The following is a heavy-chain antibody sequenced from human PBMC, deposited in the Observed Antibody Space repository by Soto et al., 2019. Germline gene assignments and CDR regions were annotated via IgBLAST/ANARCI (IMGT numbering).Heavy chain of an antibody. J-gene: IGHJ6*02. CDR3: ARDLFRSRHYYYFYGIDV. V-gene: IGHV3-7*05. CDR1: GFTFSSYW. CDR2: IKQDGSEK. Sequence: EVQLVESGGGLVQPGGSLRLSCAASGFTFSSYWMSWVRQAPGKGLEWVANIKQDGSEKYYVDSVRGRFTISRDNAKNSLYLQLNSLRAEDTAVYYGARDLFRSRHYYYFYGIDVWGQGTTVTVSS. D-gene: IGHD3-3*01.